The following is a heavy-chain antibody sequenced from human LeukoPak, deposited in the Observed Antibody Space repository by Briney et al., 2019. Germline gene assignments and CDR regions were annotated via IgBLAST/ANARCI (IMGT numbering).Heavy chain of an antibody. V-gene: IGHV3-30*18. CDR1: GFTFSSYG. CDR3: AKSAKDHDAYVYYYYYGMDV. CDR2: ISYDGSNK. D-gene: IGHD1-14*01. Sequence: GGSLRLSCAASGFTFSSYGMHWVRQAPGKGLEWVAVISYDGSNKYYADSVKGRFTISRDNSKNTLYLQMNSLRAEDTAVYYCAKSAKDHDAYVYYYYYGMDVWGQGTTVTVSS. J-gene: IGHJ6*02.